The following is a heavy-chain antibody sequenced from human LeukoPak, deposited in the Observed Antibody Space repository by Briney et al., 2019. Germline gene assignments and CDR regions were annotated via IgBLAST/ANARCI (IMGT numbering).Heavy chain of an antibody. CDR3: AREPGFCTNGVCYTRAFDY. D-gene: IGHD2-8*01. V-gene: IGHV3-48*03. Sequence: GGSLRLSCAASGFTFSSYEINWVRQAPGKGLEWVSYISSSGSTIYYADSVKGRFTISRDNAKNSLYLQMNSLRAEDTAVYYCAREPGFCTNGVCYTRAFDYWGQGTLVTVSS. CDR1: GFTFSSYE. CDR2: ISSSGSTI. J-gene: IGHJ4*02.